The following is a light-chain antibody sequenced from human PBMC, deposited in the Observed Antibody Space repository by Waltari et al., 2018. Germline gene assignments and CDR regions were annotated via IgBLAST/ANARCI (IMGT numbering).Light chain of an antibody. J-gene: IGKJ1*01. CDR3: QQYYSSPWA. CDR2: WAS. Sequence: DIVMTQSPDSLAVSLGERATINCKSSQNVLYSSNNRNYLAWYQQRPGQPPKRLIYWASTLESGVPDRFSGSGSGTDFTLTISSLQAEDVAVYYCQQYYSSPWAFGQGTKVEI. CDR1: QNVLYSSNNRNY. V-gene: IGKV4-1*01.